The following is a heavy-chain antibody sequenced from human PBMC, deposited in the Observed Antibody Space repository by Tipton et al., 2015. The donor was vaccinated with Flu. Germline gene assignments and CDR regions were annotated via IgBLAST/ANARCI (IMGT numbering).Heavy chain of an antibody. Sequence: GSLRLSCEASGFTFDDYGMRWVRQGPGKGLEWVSGINWSGTTTSYADSVKGRFTISRDNARDSLFLQMNNLRVEDTALYYCARGRPFATAAPGLTLWGQGILVTVSS. V-gene: IGHV3-20*04. CDR3: ARGRPFATAAPGLTL. CDR1: GFTFDDYG. D-gene: IGHD6-13*01. J-gene: IGHJ4*02. CDR2: INWSGTTT.